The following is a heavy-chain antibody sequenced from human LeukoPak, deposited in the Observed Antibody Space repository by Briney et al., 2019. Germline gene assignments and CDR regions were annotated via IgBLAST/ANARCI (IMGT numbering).Heavy chain of an antibody. D-gene: IGHD6-19*01. CDR1: GGSISSYY. CDR3: ARDSSGLNWFDP. V-gene: IGHV4-59*01. CDR2: IYYSGST. Sequence: PSETLSLTCAVSGGSISSYYWSWIRQPPGQGLEWIGYIYYSGSTNYNPSLKSRVTMSVDTSKNQFSLKLSSVTAADTAVYYCARDSSGLNWFDPWGQGTLVTVSS. J-gene: IGHJ5*02.